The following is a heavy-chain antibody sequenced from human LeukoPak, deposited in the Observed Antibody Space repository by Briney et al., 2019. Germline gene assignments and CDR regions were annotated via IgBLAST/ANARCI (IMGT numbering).Heavy chain of an antibody. Sequence: ASVKVSCKASGYTFTSYGISWVRQAPGQGLEWMGWISAYNGKTNYAKKIQGRVTMNTDTSTSTAYMELRSLRSEDTGVYSCVFSVGTCSSCKCCDYWGQGTLVTVSS. CDR3: VFSVGTCSSCKCCDY. V-gene: IGHV1-18*01. CDR1: GYTFTSYG. CDR2: ISAYNGKT. J-gene: IGHJ4*02. D-gene: IGHD2-15*01.